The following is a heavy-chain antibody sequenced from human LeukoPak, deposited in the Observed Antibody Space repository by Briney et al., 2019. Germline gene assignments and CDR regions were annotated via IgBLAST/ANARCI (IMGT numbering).Heavy chain of an antibody. CDR3: ASAGGDSRSPLPFYY. CDR1: GFTFNSYA. J-gene: IGHJ4*02. V-gene: IGHV3-7*03. Sequence: GGSLRLSCAASGFTFNSYAMHWVRQAPGKGLEWVANIKQDGSEKYYVDSVKGRFTISRDNAENSLSLQMNSLRAEDTAVYYCASAGGDSRSPLPFYYWGQGTLVTVSS. D-gene: IGHD6-6*01. CDR2: IKQDGSEK.